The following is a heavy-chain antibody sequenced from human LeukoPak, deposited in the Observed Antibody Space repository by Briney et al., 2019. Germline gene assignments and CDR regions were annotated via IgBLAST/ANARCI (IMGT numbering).Heavy chain of an antibody. V-gene: IGHV4-59*08. CDR3: ARHGCGGDCYYPFEAFDI. Sequence: SETLSLTCTVSGGSISSYYWSWIRQPPGKGLEWIGYIYYSGSTNYNPSLKSRVTISVDTSKNQFSLKLSSVTAADTAVYYCARHGCGGDCYYPFEAFDIWGQGTMVTVSS. J-gene: IGHJ3*02. CDR2: IYYSGST. CDR1: GGSISSYY. D-gene: IGHD2-21*02.